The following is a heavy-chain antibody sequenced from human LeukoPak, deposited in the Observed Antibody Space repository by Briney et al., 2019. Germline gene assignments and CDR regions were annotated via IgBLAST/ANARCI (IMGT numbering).Heavy chain of an antibody. Sequence: SETLSLTCTVSGGSISSYYWSWIRQPPGKGLEGIGYIYTSGRTNYNPSLKSRVTISVDTSKNQFSLKLSSATAADTALYYCARRGSSWYNWFDPWGQGTLVTVSS. CDR1: GGSISSYY. J-gene: IGHJ5*02. CDR2: IYTSGRT. D-gene: IGHD6-13*01. CDR3: ARRGSSWYNWFDP. V-gene: IGHV4-4*09.